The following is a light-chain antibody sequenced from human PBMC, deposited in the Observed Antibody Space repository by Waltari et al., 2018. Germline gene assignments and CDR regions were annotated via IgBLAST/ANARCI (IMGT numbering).Light chain of an antibody. V-gene: IGKV3-11*01. CDR1: QSVRSY. Sequence: EIVLTQSPATLSLSPGERATLSCRAGQSVRSYLAWYQQKPGQPPMLLIYDASNRATGIPARFSGSGSGTDFTLTISSLEPEDFAVYYCQQRSNWPPGLTFGGGTKVEIK. J-gene: IGKJ4*01. CDR2: DAS. CDR3: QQRSNWPPGLT.